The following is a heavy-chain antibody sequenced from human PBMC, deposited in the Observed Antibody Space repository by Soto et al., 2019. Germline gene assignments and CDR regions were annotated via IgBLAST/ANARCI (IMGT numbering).Heavy chain of an antibody. CDR3: TTDPPYGYYDGVFAFDI. J-gene: IGHJ3*02. Sequence: EVQLVESGGGLVKPGGSLRLSCAASGFTFSNAWMSWVRQAPGKGLEWVGRIKSKTDGGTTDYAAPVKGSFTISRDDSKNTLYLQMNSLKTEDTAVYYCTTDPPYGYYDGVFAFDIWGQGTMVTVSS. V-gene: IGHV3-15*01. D-gene: IGHD4-17*01. CDR1: GFTFSNAW. CDR2: IKSKTDGGTT.